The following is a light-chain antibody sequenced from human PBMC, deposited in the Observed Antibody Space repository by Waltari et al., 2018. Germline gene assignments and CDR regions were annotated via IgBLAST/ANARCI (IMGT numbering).Light chain of an antibody. Sequence: QSVLTQPASVSGSPGQSIIISCTGTYNDIGGYNSVSCFQQYPGKAPKLLLYEVSSRPSGVSNRFAGSKSGSTASLTVSGLQADDEADYYCGAYTSDSTLIFGGGTKLTVL. CDR2: EVS. CDR1: YNDIGGYNS. J-gene: IGLJ2*01. V-gene: IGLV2-14*01. CDR3: GAYTSDSTLI.